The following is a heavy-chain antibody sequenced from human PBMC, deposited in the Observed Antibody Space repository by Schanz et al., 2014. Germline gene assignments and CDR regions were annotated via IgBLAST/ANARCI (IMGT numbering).Heavy chain of an antibody. V-gene: IGHV1-3*04. CDR1: GYIFGSHG. CDR2: IHTGSGNT. J-gene: IGHJ6*03. Sequence: QGQLVQSGAEVKKPGASVKVSCKASGYIFGSHGMTWVRQAPGQGPEWVGWIHTGSGNTKYSQKFEGRVTITRDTSASIVYMELSSLRSEDTAVFFCASGEARVTSSGVVIVPMNVWGRGTTVIVSS. CDR3: ASGEARVTSSGVVIVPMNV. D-gene: IGHD3-3*01.